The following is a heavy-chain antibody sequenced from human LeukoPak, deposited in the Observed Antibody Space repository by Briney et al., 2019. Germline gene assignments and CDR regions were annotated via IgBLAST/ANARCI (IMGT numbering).Heavy chain of an antibody. V-gene: IGHV3-30*02. D-gene: IGHD2-21*02. Sequence: PGRSLRLSCAASGFTFDDHGMHWVRQAPGKGLEWVAFIRYDATNKHYADSVRGRFTISRDNSKNTLYLQMNSLRAEDTAVYYCARAGLGTNFYSNFDYWGQGTLVTVSS. CDR2: IRYDATNK. J-gene: IGHJ4*02. CDR1: GFTFDDHG. CDR3: ARAGLGTNFYSNFDY.